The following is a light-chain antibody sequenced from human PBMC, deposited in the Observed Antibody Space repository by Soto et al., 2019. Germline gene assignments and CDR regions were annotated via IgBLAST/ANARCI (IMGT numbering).Light chain of an antibody. V-gene: IGKV3-20*01. J-gene: IGKJ1*01. CDR2: GAS. CDR1: QSVSNNY. CDR3: QQYGSSGT. Sequence: ELVLTQSPGTLSLTPDERATLSCRASQSVSNNYLAWYQQKPGQAPRLLIYGASNRATGIPDRFSGSGSGTDFTLTISRLEPEDFAVYYCQQYGSSGTFGKGTKVDIK.